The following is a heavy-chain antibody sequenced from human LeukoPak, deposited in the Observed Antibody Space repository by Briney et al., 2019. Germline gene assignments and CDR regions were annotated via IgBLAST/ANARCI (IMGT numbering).Heavy chain of an antibody. J-gene: IGHJ3*02. CDR2: IYYSGST. D-gene: IGHD6-19*01. CDR3: ARAKLSRPRRLGAFDI. CDR1: GGSISSSSYY. Sequence: SETLSLTCTVSGGSISSSSYYWGWIRQPPGKGLEWIGSIYYSGSTYYNPSLKSRVTISVDTSKNQFSLKLSSVTAADTAVYYCARAKLSRPRRLGAFDIWGQGTMVTVSS. V-gene: IGHV4-39*07.